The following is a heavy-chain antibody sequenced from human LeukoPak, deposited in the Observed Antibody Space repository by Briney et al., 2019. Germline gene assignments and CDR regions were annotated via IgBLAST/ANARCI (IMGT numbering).Heavy chain of an antibody. CDR2: VSYDGSKK. V-gene: IGHV3-30*03. Sequence: PGGSLRLSCAASGFTFNNYGMHWVRQAPGKGLEWVAVVSYDGSKKFYADSVEGRFTISRDNAKNSLYLQMNSLRAEDTAVYYCAIAGRRSPIDYWGQGTLVTVSS. J-gene: IGHJ4*02. CDR1: GFTFNNYG. D-gene: IGHD1-1*01. CDR3: AIAGRRSPIDY.